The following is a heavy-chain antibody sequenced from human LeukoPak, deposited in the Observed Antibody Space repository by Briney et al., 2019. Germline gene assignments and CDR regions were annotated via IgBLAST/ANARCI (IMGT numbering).Heavy chain of an antibody. D-gene: IGHD3-22*01. CDR3: ARQKGITMIVVVPYYVDV. J-gene: IGHJ6*03. Sequence: SETLSLTCAVYGGSFSGYYWSWIRQPPGKGLEWIGEINHSGSTNYNPSLKSRVTISVDTSKNQFSLKLSSVTAADTAVYYCARQKGITMIVVVPYYVDVWGKGTTVTVSS. V-gene: IGHV4-34*01. CDR1: GGSFSGYY. CDR2: INHSGST.